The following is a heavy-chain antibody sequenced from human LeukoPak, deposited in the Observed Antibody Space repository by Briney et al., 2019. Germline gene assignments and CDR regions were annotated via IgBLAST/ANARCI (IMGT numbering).Heavy chain of an antibody. J-gene: IGHJ4*02. Sequence: SETLSLTCTVSGGSISSSSYYWGWIRQPPGKGLVWIGSIYYGGSTYYNPSLKSRVTISVDTSKNQFSLKLSSVTAADTAVYYCARDWAGYSSGWYYFDYWGQGTLVTVSS. D-gene: IGHD6-19*01. CDR2: IYYGGST. CDR3: ARDWAGYSSGWYYFDY. CDR1: GGSISSSSYY. V-gene: IGHV4-39*07.